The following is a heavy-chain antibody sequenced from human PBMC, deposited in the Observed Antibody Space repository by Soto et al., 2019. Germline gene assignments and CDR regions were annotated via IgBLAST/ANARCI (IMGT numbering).Heavy chain of an antibody. V-gene: IGHV4-34*01. Sequence: SETLSLTCAVYGGSFSGYYWSWIRQPPGKGLEWIGEINHSGSTNYNPSLKSRVTISVDTSKNQFSLKLSSVTAADTAVYYCARARYDFWSGYREDYYYGMDVWGQGITVTVSS. D-gene: IGHD3-3*01. CDR1: GGSFSGYY. CDR2: INHSGST. J-gene: IGHJ6*02. CDR3: ARARYDFWSGYREDYYYGMDV.